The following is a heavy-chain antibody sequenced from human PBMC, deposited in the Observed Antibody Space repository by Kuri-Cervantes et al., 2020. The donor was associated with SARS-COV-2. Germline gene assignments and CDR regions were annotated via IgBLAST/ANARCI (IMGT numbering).Heavy chain of an antibody. Sequence: SETLSLTCTVSGGSISSYYWSWIRQPPGKGLEWIGYIYYSGSTNYNPSLKSRVTISVDTSKNQFSLKLSSVTAADTAVYYCARTLGYCSSTSCYRLGWLWFDPWGQGTLVTVSS. CDR3: ARTLGYCSSTSCYRLGWLWFDP. V-gene: IGHV4-59*12. D-gene: IGHD2-2*02. CDR2: IYYSGST. J-gene: IGHJ5*02. CDR1: GGSISSYY.